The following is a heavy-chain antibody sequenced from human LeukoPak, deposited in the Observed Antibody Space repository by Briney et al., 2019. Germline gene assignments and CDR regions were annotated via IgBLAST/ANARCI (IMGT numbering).Heavy chain of an antibody. D-gene: IGHD6-13*01. J-gene: IGHJ5*02. CDR1: GGSISSYY. Sequence: SETLSLTCTVSGGSISSYYWSWIRQPPGKGLEWIGYIYYSGSTNYNPSLKSRVTISVDTSKNQFSLKLSSVTAADTAVYYCAREVGSSWYTWFDPWGQGTLVTVSS. V-gene: IGHV4-59*01. CDR3: AREVGSSWYTWFDP. CDR2: IYYSGST.